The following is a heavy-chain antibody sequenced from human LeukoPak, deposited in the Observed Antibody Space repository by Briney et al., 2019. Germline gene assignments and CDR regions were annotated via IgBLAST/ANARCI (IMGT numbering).Heavy chain of an antibody. Sequence: ASVKVSCKASGGTFSSSAISWVRQAPGQGLEWMGGIIPIFGTANYAQKFQGRVTITADESTSTAYMELSSLRSEDTAVYYCARSQRLLIYYFDYWGQGTLVTVSS. D-gene: IGHD2-21*01. V-gene: IGHV1-69*13. CDR2: IIPIFGTA. CDR3: ARSQRLLIYYFDY. J-gene: IGHJ4*02. CDR1: GGTFSSSA.